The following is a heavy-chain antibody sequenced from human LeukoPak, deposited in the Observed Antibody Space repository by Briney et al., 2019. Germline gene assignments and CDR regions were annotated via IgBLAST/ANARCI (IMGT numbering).Heavy chain of an antibody. CDR3: ASVTDCSSTSCYMNYYYYYMDV. J-gene: IGHJ6*03. Sequence: SETLSLTCTVSGGSISSYYWNWIRQPPGKGLEWIGSIYYSGSTYYNPSLKSRVTISVDTSKNQFSLKLSSVTAADTAVYYCASVTDCSSTSCYMNYYYYYMDVWGKGTTVTVSS. CDR1: GGSISSYY. V-gene: IGHV4-39*01. CDR2: IYYSGST. D-gene: IGHD2-2*02.